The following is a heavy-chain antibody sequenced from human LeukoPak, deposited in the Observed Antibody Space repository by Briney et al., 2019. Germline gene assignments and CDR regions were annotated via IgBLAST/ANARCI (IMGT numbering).Heavy chain of an antibody. D-gene: IGHD6-19*01. Sequence: SETLSLTCTVSGGSISSYYWSWIRQPTGKGLEWMGYISYSGSTNYNPSLKSRVTISLDTSKNQVSLKLSSVTAADTAVYYCARDRGITVAGRGYWYFDLWGRGTLVTVSS. CDR2: ISYSGST. J-gene: IGHJ2*01. CDR3: ARDRGITVAGRGYWYFDL. V-gene: IGHV4-59*01. CDR1: GGSISSYY.